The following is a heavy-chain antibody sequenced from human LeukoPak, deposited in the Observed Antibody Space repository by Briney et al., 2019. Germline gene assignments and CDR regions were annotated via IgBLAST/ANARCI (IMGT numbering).Heavy chain of an antibody. CDR1: GGSISSYY. V-gene: IGHV4-59*01. J-gene: IGHJ4*02. CDR2: IYYSGST. Sequence: SETLSLTCTVSGGSISSYYWSWIRQPPGKGLEWIGYIYYSGSTNYNPSLKSRVTISVDTSKNQFSLKLSSVTAADTAVYYCARVTTPYYDSSGLMDYWGQGTLVTVSS. CDR3: ARVTTPYYDSSGLMDY. D-gene: IGHD3-22*01.